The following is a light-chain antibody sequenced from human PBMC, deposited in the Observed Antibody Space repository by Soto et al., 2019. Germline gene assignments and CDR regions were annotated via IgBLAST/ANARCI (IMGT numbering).Light chain of an antibody. CDR3: QQYGTSPIN. CDR2: GAS. J-gene: IGKJ5*01. V-gene: IGKV3-20*01. CDR1: QRVTSNY. Sequence: EIVLTQSPGTLSLSPGERATLSCRASQRVTSNYLAWYKQKPGQAPRLLIFGASIRATGIPYRFSVSGSGTDFTLTVSRLEPEDFAVDYCQQYGTSPINFGEGTR.